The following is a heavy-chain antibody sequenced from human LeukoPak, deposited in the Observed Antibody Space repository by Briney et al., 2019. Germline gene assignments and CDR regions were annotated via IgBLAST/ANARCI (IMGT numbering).Heavy chain of an antibody. D-gene: IGHD2-21*02. CDR2: ISHDGSTK. Sequence: GGSLRLSCAASGFTFSIYAIHWVRQAPGKGLEWVAVISHDGSTKYYADSVKGRFTISRDNSKNTLYLQMNSLRAEDTAVYYCARDRMVTLYYFEYWGQGTLVTVSS. CDR3: ARDRMVTLYYFEY. CDR1: GFTFSIYA. J-gene: IGHJ4*02. V-gene: IGHV3-30*04.